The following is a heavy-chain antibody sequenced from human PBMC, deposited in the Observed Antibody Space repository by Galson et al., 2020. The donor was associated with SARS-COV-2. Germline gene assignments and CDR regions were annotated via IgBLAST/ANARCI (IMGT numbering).Heavy chain of an antibody. CDR3: AQGGRYYYYYYMDV. Sequence: QLGESLKISCAASGFTFSSYAMHWVRQAPGKGLEWVAVISYDGSNKYYADSVKGRFTISRDNSKNTLYLQMNSLRAEDTAVYYCAQGGRYYYYYYMDVWGKGTTVTVSS. CDR1: GFTFSSYA. CDR2: ISYDGSNK. J-gene: IGHJ6*03. V-gene: IGHV3-30*04.